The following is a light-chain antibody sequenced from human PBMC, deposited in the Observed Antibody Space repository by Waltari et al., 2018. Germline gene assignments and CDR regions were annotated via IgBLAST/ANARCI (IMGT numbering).Light chain of an antibody. CDR1: SSNVGFYNL. CDR3: CSYAGRNIWV. V-gene: IGLV2-23*02. CDR2: EVI. Sequence: QSALTQPASVSGSPGQSITISCTGTSSNVGFYNLVPLYQQHPDKAPKLLFYEVIWRPSGVSSRFSGSKSGNTASLTISGLQAEDEADYYCCSYAGRNIWVFGGGTKVTVL. J-gene: IGLJ3*02.